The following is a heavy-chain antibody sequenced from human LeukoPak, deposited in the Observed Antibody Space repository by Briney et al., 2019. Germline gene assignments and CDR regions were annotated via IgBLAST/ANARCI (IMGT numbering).Heavy chain of an antibody. J-gene: IGHJ4*02. CDR2: ISSSGSTI. CDR3: AKYYYTSGSSGGRVFDY. Sequence: PGGSLRLSCAASGFTFSSYEMNWVRQAPGKGLEWVSYISSSGSTIYYADSVKGRFTISRDNAKNSLYLQMNSLRAEDTAVCYCAKYYYTSGSSGGRVFDYWGQGTLVTVSS. V-gene: IGHV3-48*03. CDR1: GFTFSSYE. D-gene: IGHD3-10*01.